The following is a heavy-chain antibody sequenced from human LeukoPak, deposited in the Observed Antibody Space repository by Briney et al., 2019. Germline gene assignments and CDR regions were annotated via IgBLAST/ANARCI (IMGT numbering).Heavy chain of an antibody. CDR2: INPNSGGT. V-gene: IGHV1-2*02. Sequence: GGSLRLSCAASGFNFNNFALHWVRQAPGQGLEWMGWINPNSGGTNYAQKFQGRVTMTRDTSISTAYMELSRLRSDDTAVYYCARDINGYDPDYWGQGTLVTVSS. CDR1: GFNFNNFA. CDR3: ARDINGYDPDY. D-gene: IGHD5-12*01. J-gene: IGHJ4*02.